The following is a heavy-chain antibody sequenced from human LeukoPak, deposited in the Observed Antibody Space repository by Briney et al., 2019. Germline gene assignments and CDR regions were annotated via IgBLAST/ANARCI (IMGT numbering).Heavy chain of an antibody. J-gene: IGHJ6*02. Sequence: GGSLRLSCAASGFTFSDYYMSWIRQAPGKGLEWVSYISSSGSTIYYADSVKGRFTISRDNAKNSLYLQMNSLRAEDTAVYYCARAQSITGTTDYYYYGMDVWGQGTTVTVSS. CDR2: ISSSGSTI. V-gene: IGHV3-11*01. D-gene: IGHD1-7*01. CDR3: ARAQSITGTTDYYYYGMDV. CDR1: GFTFSDYY.